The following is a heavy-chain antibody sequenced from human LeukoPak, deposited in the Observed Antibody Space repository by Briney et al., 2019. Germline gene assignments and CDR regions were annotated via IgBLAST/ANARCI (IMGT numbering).Heavy chain of an antibody. CDR2: MSPDSDGT. CDR3: ANQEGVGAPGAWFDN. V-gene: IGHV1-2*02. Sequence: GASVTVSCTASGNSFTGYYVHWVRQAPGQGLGWMGWMSPDSDGTNFTQNFQGRVSTTRDTSIRTVYLELRSLRADDTAVYYCANQEGVGAPGAWFDNWGQGTLVTVSS. J-gene: IGHJ4*02. D-gene: IGHD1-26*01. CDR1: GNSFTGYY.